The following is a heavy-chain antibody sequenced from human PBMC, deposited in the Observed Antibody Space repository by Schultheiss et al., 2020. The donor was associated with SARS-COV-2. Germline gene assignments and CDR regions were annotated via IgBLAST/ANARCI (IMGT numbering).Heavy chain of an antibody. CDR1: GFTFSSYW. CDR2: INSDGSST. J-gene: IGHJ4*02. D-gene: IGHD4-23*01. CDR3: ARVETVATFFDY. V-gene: IGHV3-74*01. Sequence: GGSLRLSCAASGFTFSSYWMHWVRQAPGKGLVWVSRINSDGSSTSYADSVKGRFTISRDNSKNTLYLQMNSLRAEDTAVYYCARVETVATFFDYWGQGTPVTVSS.